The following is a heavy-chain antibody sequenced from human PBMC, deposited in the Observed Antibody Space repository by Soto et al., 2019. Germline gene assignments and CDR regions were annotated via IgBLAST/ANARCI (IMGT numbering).Heavy chain of an antibody. D-gene: IGHD3-22*01. V-gene: IGHV1-69*04. CDR3: ARDGGGTMITWVD. CDR2: IIPILGIA. Sequence: GASVKVSCKASGGTFSSYTISWVRQAPGQGLEWMGRIIPILGIANYAQKFQGRVTITADKSTSTAYMELSSLRSEDTAVYYCARDGGGTMITWVDWGQGTLVTVSS. J-gene: IGHJ4*02. CDR1: GGTFSSYT.